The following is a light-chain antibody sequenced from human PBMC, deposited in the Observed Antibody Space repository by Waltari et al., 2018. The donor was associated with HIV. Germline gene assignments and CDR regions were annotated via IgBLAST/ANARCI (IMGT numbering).Light chain of an antibody. J-gene: IGLJ2*01. CDR3: CSYAIGGTFV. CDR2: EVN. CDR1: SSDVGSYNL. V-gene: IGLV2-23*02. Sequence: SALTQPAPVSGSPGQSITLSCTGTSSDVGSYNLVSWYQPHPGKAPKLIIYEVNKRPPGITNRFSGFKSGNTASLTITGLQAEDEADYHCCSYAIGGTFVFGGGTKVTVL.